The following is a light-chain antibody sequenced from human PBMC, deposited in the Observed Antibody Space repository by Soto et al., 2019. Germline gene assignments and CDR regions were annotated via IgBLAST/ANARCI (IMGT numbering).Light chain of an antibody. CDR2: EVS. V-gene: IGLV2-8*02. J-gene: IGLJ1*01. CDR1: SSDVGGYNY. CDR3: SSYVGTNSYV. Sequence: QSALTQPPSASRSPGQSVTISCTGTSSDVGGYNYVSWYQQHPGKAPKLMIYEVSKRPSGVPDRFSGSKSGNTASLTVSGLQAEDEADYYCSSYVGTNSYVFGTGTKVTVL.